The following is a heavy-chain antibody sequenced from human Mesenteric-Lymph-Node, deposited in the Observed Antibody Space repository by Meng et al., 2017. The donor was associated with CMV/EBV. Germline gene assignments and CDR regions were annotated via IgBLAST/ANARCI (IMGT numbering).Heavy chain of an antibody. CDR3: ARVGSFEYSSSSGDY. CDR1: AFTFSTYA. Sequence: GGSLRLSCAASAFTFSTYAMSWVRQAPGKGLQWVSSISGSGGRTYYADSVKGRFTISRDNSKNTLYLQMNSLRAEDTAVYYCARVGSFEYSSSSGDYWGQGTLVTVSS. D-gene: IGHD6-6*01. J-gene: IGHJ4*02. V-gene: IGHV3-23*01. CDR2: ISGSGGRT.